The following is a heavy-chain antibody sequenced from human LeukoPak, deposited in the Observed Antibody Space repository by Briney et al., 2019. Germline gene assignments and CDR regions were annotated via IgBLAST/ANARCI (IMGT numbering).Heavy chain of an antibody. CDR3: ARDQDYHISDSWYDAFDV. CDR2: IKHDGSLR. V-gene: IGHV3-7*01. Sequence: GGSLRLSCAASGFTFSSYELYWVRQAPGRGLEWVANIKHDGSLRNYVDSVKGRFTISRDTAKNSLYLQMNSLRAEDTAVYYCARDQDYHISDSWYDAFDVWGRGTMVTVSS. CDR1: GFTFSSYE. J-gene: IGHJ3*01. D-gene: IGHD3/OR15-3a*01.